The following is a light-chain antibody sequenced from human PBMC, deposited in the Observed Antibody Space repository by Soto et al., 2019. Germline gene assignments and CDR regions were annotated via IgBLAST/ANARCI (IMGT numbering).Light chain of an antibody. CDR3: CSYAGSSTFYV. Sequence: QSALTQPASLSGAPGQSITISCTGTSRDVGSYSLVSWYQQHPGKAPKLMIYEGSKRPSGVSNRFSGSKSGNTASLTISGLQAEDEADYYCCSYAGSSTFYVFGTGTKVTVL. CDR1: SRDVGSYSL. CDR2: EGS. V-gene: IGLV2-23*01. J-gene: IGLJ1*01.